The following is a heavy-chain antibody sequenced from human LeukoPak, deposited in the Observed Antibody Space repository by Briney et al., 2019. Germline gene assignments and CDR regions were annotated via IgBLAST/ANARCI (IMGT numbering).Heavy chain of an antibody. D-gene: IGHD2-21*02. J-gene: IGHJ4*02. CDR3: ANPVVVTATGGY. CDR2: ISYDGSNK. Sequence: PGGSLRLSCAASGFTFSGYAMHWVRQAPGKGLEWVAVISYDGSNKYYADSVKGRFTISRDNSKNTLYLQMNSLRAEDTAVYYCANPVVVTATGGYWGQGTLVTVSS. CDR1: GFTFSGYA. V-gene: IGHV3-30*18.